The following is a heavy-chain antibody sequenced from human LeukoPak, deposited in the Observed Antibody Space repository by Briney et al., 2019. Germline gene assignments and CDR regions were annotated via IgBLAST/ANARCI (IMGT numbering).Heavy chain of an antibody. J-gene: IGHJ4*02. D-gene: IGHD4-23*01. CDR2: IIPILGIA. CDR1: GGTVSSYT. V-gene: IGHV1-69*04. Sequence: ASVKVSCKASGGTVSSYTISWVRQAPGQGLEWMGRIIPILGIANYAQKFQGRVTITADKSTSTAYMELSSLRSEDTAVYYCAREDYGGSYFDYWGQGTLVTVSS. CDR3: AREDYGGSYFDY.